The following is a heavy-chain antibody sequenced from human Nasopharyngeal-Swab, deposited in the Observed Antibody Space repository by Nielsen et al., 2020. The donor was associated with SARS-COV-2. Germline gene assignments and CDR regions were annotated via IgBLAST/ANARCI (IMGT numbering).Heavy chain of an antibody. Sequence: GESLKISCAASGFTFSSYSMNWVRQAPGKGLEWVSSISSSSSYIYYADSVKGRFTISRDNAKNSLYLQMNSLRAEDTAVYYCARDPRYSSSWYYYFDYWGQGTLLTVSS. CDR1: GFTFSSYS. CDR3: ARDPRYSSSWYYYFDY. J-gene: IGHJ4*02. D-gene: IGHD6-13*01. CDR2: ISSSSSYI. V-gene: IGHV3-21*01.